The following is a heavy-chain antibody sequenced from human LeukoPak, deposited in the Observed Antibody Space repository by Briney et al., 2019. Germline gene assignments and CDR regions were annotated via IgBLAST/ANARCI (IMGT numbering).Heavy chain of an antibody. CDR3: ARVVGYCSSTSCYDLYYYYYMDV. CDR2: INPNSGGT. Sequence: APVKVSCKASGYTFTGYYMHWVRQAPGQGLEWMGWINPNSGGTNYAQKFQGRVTMTRDTSISTAYMELSRLRSDDTAVYYCARVVGYCSSTSCYDLYYYYYMDVWGKGTTVTVSS. CDR1: GYTFTGYY. D-gene: IGHD2-2*01. J-gene: IGHJ6*03. V-gene: IGHV1-2*02.